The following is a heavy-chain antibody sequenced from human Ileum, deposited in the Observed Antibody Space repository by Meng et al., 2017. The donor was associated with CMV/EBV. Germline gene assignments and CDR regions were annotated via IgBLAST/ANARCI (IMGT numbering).Heavy chain of an antibody. V-gene: IGHV4-39*07. CDR1: GVSTPTSANY. J-gene: IGHJ5*02. CDR2: VFYSGTT. Sequence: SGVSTPTSANYWAGVRRAPGKGPEWIAGVFYSGTTYTNPSLKSRVTMSVDTSTNQFFLNLYSMTAADTAVYYCARDYSVHGWHKWFDPWGQGILVTVSS. D-gene: IGHD5/OR15-5a*01. CDR3: ARDYSVHGWHKWFDP.